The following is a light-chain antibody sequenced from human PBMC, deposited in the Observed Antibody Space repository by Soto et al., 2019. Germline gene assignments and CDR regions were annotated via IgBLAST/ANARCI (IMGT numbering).Light chain of an antibody. J-gene: IGKJ1*01. CDR3: LQFNTFPWT. CDR2: KVS. CDR1: QNISSW. Sequence: DIQMTQSPSTLSSSKGDRVNLTCRASQNISSWVAWYQQQPGKGPKFLINKVSNLESGVPSRISGSGSGTEFALTISSLQPDDFATYYCLQFNTFPWTFGQGTKVDIK. V-gene: IGKV1-5*03.